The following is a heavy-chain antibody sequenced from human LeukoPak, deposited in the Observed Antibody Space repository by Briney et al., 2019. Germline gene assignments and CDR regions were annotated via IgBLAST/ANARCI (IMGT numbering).Heavy chain of an antibody. D-gene: IGHD6-19*01. CDR3: AKGSKAVLFTRDHYMDV. J-gene: IGHJ6*03. Sequence: GGSLRLSCAASGFTFSSYDIHWVRQAPCKGLEWVAFIQYDGSNKYYADSVRGRFTISRDNSKNTLYLHMNSLRAEDTAVYFCAKGSKAVLFTRDHYMDVWGKGTTVTISS. CDR1: GFTFSSYD. CDR2: IQYDGSNK. V-gene: IGHV3-30*02.